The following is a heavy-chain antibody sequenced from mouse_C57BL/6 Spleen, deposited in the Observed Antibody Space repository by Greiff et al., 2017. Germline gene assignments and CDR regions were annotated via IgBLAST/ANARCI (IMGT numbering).Heavy chain of an antibody. J-gene: IGHJ3*01. Sequence: QVQLQQSGAELVRPGASVTLSCKASGYTFTDSEMHWVKQTPVHGLEWIGAIYPETGGTAFNQKFKGKAILTADKFSSTAYMALHSLASVDSAVYYGTANWEAWFAYWGQGTLVTVSA. V-gene: IGHV1-15*01. CDR3: TANWEAWFAY. CDR1: GYTFTDSE. CDR2: IYPETGGT. D-gene: IGHD4-1*01.